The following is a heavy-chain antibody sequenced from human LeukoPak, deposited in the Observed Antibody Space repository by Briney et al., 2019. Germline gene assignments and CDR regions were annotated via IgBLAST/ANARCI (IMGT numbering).Heavy chain of an antibody. Sequence: GGSLRLSCAASGFTVSSNYMSWVRQAPGKGLEWVSVIYSGGSTYYADSVKGRFTISRDNSKNTLYLQMNSLRAEDTAVYYCAKDLGGYGYWYFDLWGRGTLVTVSS. CDR2: IYSGGST. D-gene: IGHD5-12*01. CDR3: AKDLGGYGYWYFDL. J-gene: IGHJ2*01. CDR1: GFTVSSNY. V-gene: IGHV3-66*01.